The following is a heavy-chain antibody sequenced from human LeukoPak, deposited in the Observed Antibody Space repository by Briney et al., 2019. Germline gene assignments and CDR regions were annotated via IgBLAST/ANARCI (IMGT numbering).Heavy chain of an antibody. J-gene: IGHJ3*02. V-gene: IGHV3-30*03. Sequence: GGSLRLSCAASGFTFSSYGMHWVRQAPGKGLEWVAVISYDGSNKYYADSVKGRFTISRDNSKNTLYLQMNSLRAEDTAVYYCASSYYDILTGYPYGAFDIWGQGTMVTVSS. D-gene: IGHD3-9*01. CDR1: GFTFSSYG. CDR2: ISYDGSNK. CDR3: ASSYYDILTGYPYGAFDI.